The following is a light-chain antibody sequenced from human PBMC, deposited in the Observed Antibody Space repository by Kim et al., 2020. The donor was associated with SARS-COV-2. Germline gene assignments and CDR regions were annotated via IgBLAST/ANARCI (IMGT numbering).Light chain of an antibody. Sequence: SYELTQPPSVSVTPGKTARIACGGDNIGSKSVHWYQQRPGQAPVLVIYYDSDRPSAIPERFSGSNSGNTATLTISRVEAGDEADYYCQVWDRSSDQWVFGGGTQLTVL. V-gene: IGLV3-21*04. CDR2: YDS. CDR1: NIGSKS. J-gene: IGLJ3*02. CDR3: QVWDRSSDQWV.